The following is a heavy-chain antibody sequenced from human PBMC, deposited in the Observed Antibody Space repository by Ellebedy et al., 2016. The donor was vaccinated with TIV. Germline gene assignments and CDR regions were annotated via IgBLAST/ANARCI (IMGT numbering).Heavy chain of an antibody. D-gene: IGHD7-27*01. CDR2: MHHSGNT. J-gene: IGHJ3*02. CDR3: ARWGLGSIRAFDI. CDR1: GGSVSSGSYY. Sequence: SETLSLTCTVSGGSVSSGSYYWSWIRQPPGKGLEWIGYMHHSGNTNYNPSLKTRVTTSIDTSKNQFSLKLSSVTAADTAVYYCARWGLGSIRAFDIWGQGTMVTVSS. V-gene: IGHV4-61*01.